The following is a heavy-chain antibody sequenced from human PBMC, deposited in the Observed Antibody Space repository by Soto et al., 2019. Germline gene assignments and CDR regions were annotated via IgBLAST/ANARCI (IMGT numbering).Heavy chain of an antibody. CDR3: ARAATASSNRFDP. CDR1: GYTFTGYS. CDR2: INPNNGGT. V-gene: IGHV1-2*02. D-gene: IGHD1-1*01. J-gene: IGHJ5*02. Sequence: ASVKVSCKASGYTFTGYSVRWVRQAPGQGLEWLGWINPNNGGTDYAQKFLGRVILTRDVSITTAYMELTSLRSDDTAVYYCARAATASSNRFDPWGQGTLAPSPQ.